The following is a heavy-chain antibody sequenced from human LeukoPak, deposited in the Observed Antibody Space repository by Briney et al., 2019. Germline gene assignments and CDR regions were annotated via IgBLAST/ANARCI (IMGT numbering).Heavy chain of an antibody. CDR1: GFTFSSYA. CDR2: ISGSGGST. CDR3: ARWEDGELLTY. V-gene: IGHV3-23*01. D-gene: IGHD3-10*01. J-gene: IGHJ4*02. Sequence: GGSLRLSCAASGFTFSSYAMSWVRQAPGKGLEWVSAISGSGGSTYYADSVKGRFTISRDNAKNSLYLQMNSLRAEDTAVYYCARWEDGELLTYWGQGTLVTVSS.